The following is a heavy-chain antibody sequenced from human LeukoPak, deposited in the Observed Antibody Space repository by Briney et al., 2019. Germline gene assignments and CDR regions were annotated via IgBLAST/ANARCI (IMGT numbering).Heavy chain of an antibody. J-gene: IGHJ3*02. D-gene: IGHD3-10*01. CDR3: AREEGSGEGAFDI. CDR2: IYYSGST. Sequence: SETLSLTCTVSGGSISSYYWSWIRQPPGKGLGWIGYIYYSGSTNYNPSLKSRVTISVDTSKNQFSLKLSSVTAADTAVYYCAREEGSGEGAFDIWGQGTMVTVSS. CDR1: GGSISSYY. V-gene: IGHV4-59*01.